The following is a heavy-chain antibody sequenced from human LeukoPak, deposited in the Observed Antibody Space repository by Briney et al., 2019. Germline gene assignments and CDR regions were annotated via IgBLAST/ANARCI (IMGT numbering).Heavy chain of an antibody. J-gene: IGHJ6*02. CDR3: ARDTPYDFWSGYYANYYGMDV. D-gene: IGHD3-3*01. CDR2: IYYSGST. Sequence: SQTLSLTCTVSGVSISSGDYYWSWIRQPPGKGLEWIGYIYYSGSTNYNPSLKSRVTISVDTSKNQFSLKLSSVTAADTGVYYCARDTPYDFWSGYYANYYGMDVWGQGTTVTVSS. V-gene: IGHV4-30-4*01. CDR1: GVSISSGDYY.